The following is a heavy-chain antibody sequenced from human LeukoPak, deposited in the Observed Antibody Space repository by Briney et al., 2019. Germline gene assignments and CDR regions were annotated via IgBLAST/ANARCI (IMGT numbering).Heavy chain of an antibody. D-gene: IGHD3-10*01. V-gene: IGHV3-11*06. Sequence: NPSETLSLTCAVYGGSFSGYYWSWIRQAPGKGLEWLSDISRSSTDTNYADSVKGRFTISRDNAKNSLFLQLNSLRAEDTAVYYCARKTYYYDSGSYSKSYYFDYWGQGTLVTVSS. J-gene: IGHJ4*02. CDR3: ARKTYYYDSGSYSKSYYFDY. CDR1: GGSFSGYY. CDR2: ISRSSTDT.